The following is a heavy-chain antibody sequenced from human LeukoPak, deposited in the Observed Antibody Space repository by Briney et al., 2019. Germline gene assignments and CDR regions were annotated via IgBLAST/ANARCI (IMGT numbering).Heavy chain of an antibody. CDR1: GGSFSGYY. CDR3: ARDQVAYASWFDP. Sequence: ETLSLTCRVYGGSFSGYYWGCIRRPPGKGLEWVSVIYSGGSTYYADSVKGRFTISRDNAENSLYLQMNSLRAGDTAVYYCARDQVAYASWFDPWGQGTLVTVS. J-gene: IGHJ5*02. D-gene: IGHD2-8*02. V-gene: IGHV3-53*01. CDR2: IYSGGST.